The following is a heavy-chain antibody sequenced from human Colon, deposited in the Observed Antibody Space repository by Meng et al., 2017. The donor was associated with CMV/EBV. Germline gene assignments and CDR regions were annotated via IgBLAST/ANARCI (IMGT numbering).Heavy chain of an antibody. J-gene: IGHJ4*02. CDR1: GFTFRSYT. D-gene: IGHD1-26*01. CDR3: ARDMGFLGGTFDY. Sequence: GGSLRLSCATSGFTFRSYTMHWVRQAPGKGLEWLSSISTSGTNIYYGDSVKGRFTVSRDDARDSLYLQLNSLRADDTALYYCARDMGFLGGTFDYWGQGTLVTVSS. V-gene: IGHV3-21*01. CDR2: ISTSGTNI.